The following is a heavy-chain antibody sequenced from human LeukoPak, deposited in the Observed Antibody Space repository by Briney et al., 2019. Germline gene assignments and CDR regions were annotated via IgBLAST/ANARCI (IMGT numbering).Heavy chain of an antibody. Sequence: PSETLSLTCTVSGASITSYYWTWLRQPPGKELEWIGNIYSSANINFNPSLKCRVTISLDASKSHFSLKLNSVSAADTAIYYCARSPFVGGVGATSWYFDLWGRGALVTVSS. CDR1: GASITSYY. J-gene: IGHJ2*01. V-gene: IGHV4-4*09. CDR3: ARSPFVGGVGATSWYFDL. CDR2: IYSSANI. D-gene: IGHD1-26*01.